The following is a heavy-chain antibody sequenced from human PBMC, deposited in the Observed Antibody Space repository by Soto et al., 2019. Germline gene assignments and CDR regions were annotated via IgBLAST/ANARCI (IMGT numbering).Heavy chain of an antibody. V-gene: IGHV2-5*02. CDR3: AHGGLTVPYFDY. CDR2: LYWGDDK. D-gene: IGHD4-17*01. Sequence: QITLKESGPTLVKPTQTLTLTCTFSGFSLNTRGVGVGWIRQPPGKALEWLALLYWGDDKRYSPSLKSRLTITKDPSKNQLVLTMTSMDPVDTATYYCAHGGLTVPYFDYWGQGTLVTVSS. J-gene: IGHJ4*02. CDR1: GFSLNTRGVG.